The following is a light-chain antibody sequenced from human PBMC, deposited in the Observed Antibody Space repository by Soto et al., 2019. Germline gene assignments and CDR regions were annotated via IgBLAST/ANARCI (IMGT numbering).Light chain of an antibody. V-gene: IGKV3-15*01. Sequence: ETVMTQSPATLSVSPGERATLSCRASESVSSNLAWYQQKPGQAPRLLIHGASTRAAGIPARFSGSGSGTEFTLTISSLRSEDFAVYYCQQYNNWPYTFGQGTKLEIK. J-gene: IGKJ2*01. CDR3: QQYNNWPYT. CDR2: GAS. CDR1: ESVSSN.